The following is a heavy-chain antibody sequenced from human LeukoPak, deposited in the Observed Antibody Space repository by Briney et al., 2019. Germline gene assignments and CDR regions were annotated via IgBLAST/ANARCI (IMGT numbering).Heavy chain of an antibody. D-gene: IGHD2-8*02. CDR3: AGGSWSSAWFDP. Sequence: ASVKVSCKASGYTFTSYGISWVRQAPGQGLEWMGWISGYNGNTDYAQKHQGRVTMTTDASTSTAYMELRSLRSDDTAVYYCAGGSWSSAWFDPWGQGTLVTVSS. CDR2: ISGYNGNT. J-gene: IGHJ5*02. CDR1: GYTFTSYG. V-gene: IGHV1-18*01.